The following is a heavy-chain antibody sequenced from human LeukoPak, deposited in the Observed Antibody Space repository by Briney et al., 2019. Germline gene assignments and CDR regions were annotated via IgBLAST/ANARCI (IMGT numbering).Heavy chain of an antibody. V-gene: IGHV4-38-2*02. CDR2: IYHSGST. Sequence: PSETLSLTCTVSGYSISSGYYWGWIRQPPGKGLEWIGSIYHSGSTYYNPSLKSRVTISVDTSKNQFSLKLSSVTAADTAVYYCAREEYYYDSSARRFDPWGQGTLVTVSS. D-gene: IGHD3-22*01. CDR1: GYSISSGYY. CDR3: AREEYYYDSSARRFDP. J-gene: IGHJ5*02.